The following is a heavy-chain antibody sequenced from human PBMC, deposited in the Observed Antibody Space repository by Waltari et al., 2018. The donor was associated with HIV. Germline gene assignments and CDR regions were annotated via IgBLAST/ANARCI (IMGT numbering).Heavy chain of an antibody. V-gene: IGHV1-24*01. CDR1: GYSLPQLA. CDR3: ASNDRPVYFFDY. CDR2: FDPEGDET. Sequence: QVVLIESGAEVKQPGGSVKVSCKVAGYSLPQLAMHWVRQAPGKGLEWMGGFDPEGDETIYAQKFQGRLSMTEDTSTDTAYMELRGLRSDDTAVYYCASNDRPVYFFDYWSHGTLVTVSS. D-gene: IGHD3-9*01. J-gene: IGHJ4*01.